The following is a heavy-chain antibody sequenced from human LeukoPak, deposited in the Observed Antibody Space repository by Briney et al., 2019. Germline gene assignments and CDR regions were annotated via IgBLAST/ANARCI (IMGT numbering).Heavy chain of an antibody. CDR2: ISWNSGSI. CDR3: AKGGQEGFDY. Sequence: GGSLRLSCAASGFTFDDYAMHWVRQAPGKGLEWVSGISWNSGSIGYADSVKGRFTISRDNSKNTLYLQMNSLRAEDTAVYYCAKGGQEGFDYWGQGTLVTVSS. CDR1: GFTFDDYA. J-gene: IGHJ4*02. D-gene: IGHD3-16*01. V-gene: IGHV3-9*01.